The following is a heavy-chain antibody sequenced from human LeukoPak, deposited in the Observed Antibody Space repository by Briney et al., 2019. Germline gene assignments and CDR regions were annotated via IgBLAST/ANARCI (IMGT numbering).Heavy chain of an antibody. CDR2: IYQSGST. CDR3: ARDRRLASYDC. V-gene: IGHV4-39*07. CDR1: GGSISSSTDC. J-gene: IGHJ4*02. Sequence: SETLSLTCNVSGGSISSSTDCWGWIRQPPGKGLEWIGCIYQSGSTYYNPSLKSRVTISVDMSKNQFSLRLSSVTAADTAVYYCARDRRLASYDCWGQGTLVTVSS. D-gene: IGHD3-22*01.